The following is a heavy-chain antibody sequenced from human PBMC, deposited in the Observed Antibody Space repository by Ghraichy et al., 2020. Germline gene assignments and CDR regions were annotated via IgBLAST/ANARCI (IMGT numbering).Heavy chain of an antibody. V-gene: IGHV3-15*01. CDR1: GFTFSNAW. CDR2: IKSKTDGGTT. Sequence: GRSLRLSCAASGFTFSNAWMSWVRQAPGKGLEWVGRIKSKTDGGTTDYAAPVKGRFTISRDDSKNTLYLQMNSLKTEDTAVYYCTTVYYDILTGYDYYYYYGMDVRGQGTTVTVSS. CDR3: TTVYYDILTGYDYYYYYGMDV. J-gene: IGHJ6*02. D-gene: IGHD3-9*01.